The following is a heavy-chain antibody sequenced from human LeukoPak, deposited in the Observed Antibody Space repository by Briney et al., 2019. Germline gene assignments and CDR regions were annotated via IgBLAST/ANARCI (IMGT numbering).Heavy chain of an antibody. CDR1: GYTLTSYG. Sequence: ASVKVSCKASGYTLTSYGISWVRQAPGQGLEWMGWISAYNGNTNYAQKLQGRVTMTTDTSTSTAYMELRSLRSDDTAVYYCARDLPIHGYSSGWYDWFDPWGQGTLVTVSS. V-gene: IGHV1-18*01. CDR2: ISAYNGNT. J-gene: IGHJ5*02. D-gene: IGHD6-19*01. CDR3: ARDLPIHGYSSGWYDWFDP.